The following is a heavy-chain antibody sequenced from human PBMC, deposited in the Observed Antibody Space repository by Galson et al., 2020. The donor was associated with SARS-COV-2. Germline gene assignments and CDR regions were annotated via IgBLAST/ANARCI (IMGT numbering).Heavy chain of an antibody. V-gene: IGHV3-74*01. CDR3: ARHSSLDM. CDR1: EFNFNSYS. Sequence: GESLRLSCVASEFNFNSYSMHWVRQVPGKGLVWVARINSEGNSTNYADSVRGRFTVSRDNAKNTLFLQMNSLRVDDTAVYFCARHSSLDMWGQGTMVTVSS. CDR2: INSEGNST. J-gene: IGHJ3*02. D-gene: IGHD1-26*01.